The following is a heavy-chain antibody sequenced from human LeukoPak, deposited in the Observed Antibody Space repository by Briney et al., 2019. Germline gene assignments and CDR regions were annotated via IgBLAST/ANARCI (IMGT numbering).Heavy chain of an antibody. J-gene: IGHJ4*02. Sequence: ASVTVSCKASGGTFSSYAISWVRQAPGQGLEWMGGIIPILGTANYAQKFQGRVTITADESTSTAYMELSSLRSEDTAVYYCAAVVPAVMGYFDYWGQGTLVTVSS. CDR1: GGTFSSYA. D-gene: IGHD2-2*01. CDR2: IIPILGTA. CDR3: AAVVPAVMGYFDY. V-gene: IGHV1-69*13.